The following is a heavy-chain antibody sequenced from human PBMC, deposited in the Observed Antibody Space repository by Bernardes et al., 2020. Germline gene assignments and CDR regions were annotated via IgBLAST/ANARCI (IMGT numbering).Heavy chain of an antibody. CDR3: TGGPSGYGNFDL. D-gene: IGHD3-22*01. V-gene: IGHV3-74*01. J-gene: IGHJ2*01. CDR1: GFTFSGDW. CDR2: INSDGNSR. Sequence: GGSLRLSCEASGFTFSGDWMHWVRQAPGKGLVWVSRINSDGNSRSYADSVKGRFTISRDNGKNTVYLQISSLRAEDTALYYCTGGPSGYGNFDLWGRGTLVTVSS.